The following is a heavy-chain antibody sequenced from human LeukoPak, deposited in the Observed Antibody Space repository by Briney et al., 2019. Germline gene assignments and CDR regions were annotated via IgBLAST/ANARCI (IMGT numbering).Heavy chain of an antibody. D-gene: IGHD3-3*01. J-gene: IGHJ6*02. CDR2: ISYDGSNK. Sequence: GGSLRLSCAASGFTFSSYGMHWVRQAPGKGLEWVAVISYDGSNKYYADSVKGRFTISRDNSKNTLYLLMNSLRAKDTAVYYCAKDWRASRDYYYGMDVWAKGPRSPSP. CDR3: AKDWRASRDYYYGMDV. V-gene: IGHV3-30*18. CDR1: GFTFSSYG.